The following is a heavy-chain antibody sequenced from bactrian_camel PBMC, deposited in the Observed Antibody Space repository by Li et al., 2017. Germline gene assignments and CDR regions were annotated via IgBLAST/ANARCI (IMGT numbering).Heavy chain of an antibody. V-gene: IGHV3S53*01. CDR3: AAVAGRNCYHGSWPNDWEYDY. CDR1: GFTYRRNC. CDR2: IESDGFV. D-gene: IGHD3*01. J-gene: IGHJ4*01. Sequence: HVQLVESGGGSVQIGGSLRLSCAASGFTYRRNCMGWFRQAPGKEREGVASIESDGFVNYADSVKGRFTISQDNAKNAVWLQMNSLEPEDTAMYYCAAVAGRNCYHGSWPNDWEYDYWGQGTQVTVS.